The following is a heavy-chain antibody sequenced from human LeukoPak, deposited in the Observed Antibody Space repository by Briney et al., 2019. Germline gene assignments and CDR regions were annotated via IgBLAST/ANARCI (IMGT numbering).Heavy chain of an antibody. CDR2: ISSSGSTI. Sequence: GGSLRLSCAASGFTFSSYEMNWVRQAPGKGLEWLSYISSSGSTIYYADSVKGRFTISRDNAKNSLYLQMNSLRAEDTAVYYCARMYGSIFGVVIKTYYYYYMDVWGKGTTVTVSS. J-gene: IGHJ6*03. V-gene: IGHV3-48*03. CDR3: ARMYGSIFGVVIKTYYYYYMDV. CDR1: GFTFSSYE. D-gene: IGHD3-3*01.